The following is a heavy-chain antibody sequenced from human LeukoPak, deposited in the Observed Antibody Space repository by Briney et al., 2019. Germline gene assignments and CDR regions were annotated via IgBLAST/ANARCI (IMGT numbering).Heavy chain of an antibody. CDR2: ISTSGSAI. V-gene: IGHV3-11*01. Sequence: GGSLRLSCAASGFTFSDFYMSWIRQAPGKGLEWVSYISTSGSAIYYADSVKGRFTISRDNAKNSLYLQMNGLRVEDTAVYYCARARFCSGGSCYWGQGTLVTVSS. CDR3: ARARFCSGGSCY. D-gene: IGHD2-15*01. J-gene: IGHJ4*02. CDR1: GFTFSDFY.